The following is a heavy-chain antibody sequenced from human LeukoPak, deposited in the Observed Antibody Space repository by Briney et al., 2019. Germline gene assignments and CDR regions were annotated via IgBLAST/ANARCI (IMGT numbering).Heavy chain of an antibody. J-gene: IGHJ4*02. V-gene: IGHV7-4-1*02. Sequence: GASVKVSCKASGYTFTGYYMHWVRQAPGQGLEWMGWINANTGDTRYAQGFTGRFAFSVDTSVTTAFLQISGLQAEDTAIFCARATGWNDEVPHYWGQGTLVTVSS. CDR3: ARATGWNDEVPHY. CDR1: GYTFTGYY. CDR2: INANTGDT. D-gene: IGHD1-1*01.